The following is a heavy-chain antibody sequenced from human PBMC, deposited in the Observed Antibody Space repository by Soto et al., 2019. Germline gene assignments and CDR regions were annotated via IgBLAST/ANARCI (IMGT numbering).Heavy chain of an antibody. D-gene: IGHD2-15*01. J-gene: IGHJ6*02. CDR3: AKGVRYCSGGSCYSIDYYYYYGMDV. V-gene: IGHV3-66*01. CDR1: GFTVSTKY. CDR2: IYSGGST. Sequence: PGGSLRLSCAASGFTVSTKYMSWVRQAPGKGLEWVSVIYSGGSTFYADSVRGRFTISRDNSKNTLNLQMNSLRAEDTAVYYCAKGVRYCSGGSCYSIDYYYYYGMDVWGQGTTVTVSS.